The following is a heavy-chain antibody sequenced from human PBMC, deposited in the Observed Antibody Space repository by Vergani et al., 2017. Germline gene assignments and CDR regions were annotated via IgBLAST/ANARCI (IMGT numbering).Heavy chain of an antibody. CDR1: GGSLSSGDHC. Sequence: QVQLQESGPGVVKPSQTLSLTCAVSGGSLSSGDHCWTWIRHRPGKGLEWIGYIFYSGTTYDNPSLRSRLTISVDTSQNQFSLKLRSVTAADTAVYYCARGDTQVPATSHFYYMDVWGKGTTVVVSS. D-gene: IGHD6-25*01. J-gene: IGHJ6*03. CDR2: IFYSGTT. V-gene: IGHV4-31*11. CDR3: ARGDTQVPATSHFYYMDV.